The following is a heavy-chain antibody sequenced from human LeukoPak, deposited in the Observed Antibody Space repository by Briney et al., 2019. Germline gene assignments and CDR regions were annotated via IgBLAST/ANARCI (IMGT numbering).Heavy chain of an antibody. CDR2: FVPEDGET. D-gene: IGHD3-10*01. CDR1: GDTLTELS. Sequence: GASVKVSCKLSGDTLTELSTHWVRQSPGKGLEWMGGFVPEDGETIYAQKFQGRVTMTEDTSTDTAYMELSSLRSDDTAVYFCATLPRGHLFDSWGQGTPVTVSS. V-gene: IGHV1-24*01. J-gene: IGHJ4*02. CDR3: ATLPRGHLFDS.